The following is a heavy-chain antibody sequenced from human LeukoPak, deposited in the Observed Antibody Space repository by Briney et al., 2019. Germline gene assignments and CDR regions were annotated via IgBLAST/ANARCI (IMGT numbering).Heavy chain of an antibody. Sequence: ASVKVSCKASGYTFTSYDINWVRQATGQGLEWMGWMNPNSGNTGYAQKFQGRVTMTRNTSISTAYMELNSLKTEDTAVYYCSTEVLDHYYDSRGNTFDDYWGQGTLVTVSS. J-gene: IGHJ4*02. CDR2: MNPNSGNT. V-gene: IGHV1-8*01. D-gene: IGHD3-22*01. CDR1: GYTFTSYD. CDR3: STEVLDHYYDSRGNTFDDY.